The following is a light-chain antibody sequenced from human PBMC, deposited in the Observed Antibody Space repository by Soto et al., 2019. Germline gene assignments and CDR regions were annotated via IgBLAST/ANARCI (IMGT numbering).Light chain of an antibody. J-gene: IGLJ2*01. Sequence: QSVLTQPPSVSGAPGQRGTISCTGSSSNIGAGYDVHWYQQLPGTAPKLLIYRNSNRPSGVPDRFSGSKSGTSASLAITGLQAEDEADYYCHSYDSSLSGVVFGGGTKLTVL. CDR3: HSYDSSLSGVV. CDR1: SSNIGAGYD. V-gene: IGLV1-40*01. CDR2: RNS.